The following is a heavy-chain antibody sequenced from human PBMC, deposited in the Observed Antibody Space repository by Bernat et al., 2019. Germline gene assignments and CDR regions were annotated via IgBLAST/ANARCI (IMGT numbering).Heavy chain of an antibody. CDR3: AKDTIFGVVKNYYGMDV. CDR2: ISYDGSNK. D-gene: IGHD3-3*01. V-gene: IGHV3-30*18. CDR1: GFTFSDYY. Sequence: QVQLVESGGGLVKPGGSLRLSCAASGFTFSDYYMSWIRQAPGKGLEWVAVISYDGSNKYYADSVKGRFTISRDNSKNTLYLQMNSLRAEDTAVYYCAKDTIFGVVKNYYGMDVWGQGTAVTVSS. J-gene: IGHJ6*02.